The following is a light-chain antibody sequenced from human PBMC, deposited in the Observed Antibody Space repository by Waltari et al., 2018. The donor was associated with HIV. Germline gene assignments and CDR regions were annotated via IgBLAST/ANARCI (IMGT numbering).Light chain of an antibody. CDR3: QQRSNWPRMYT. CDR2: DAS. CDR1: QSVSSN. J-gene: IGKJ2*01. V-gene: IGKV3-11*01. Sequence: EIVLTQSPATLSLSPGERATLSCRASQSVSSNLAWYQQKPGQAPRFLIYDASNRATGIPGRFSGSGSGTDFTLTITSLEPEDFAVYYCQQRSNWPRMYTFGQGTKLEIK.